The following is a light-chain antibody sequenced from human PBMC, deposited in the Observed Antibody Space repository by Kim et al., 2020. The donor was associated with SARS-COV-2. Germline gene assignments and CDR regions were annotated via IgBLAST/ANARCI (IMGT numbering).Light chain of an antibody. CDR2: GAS. Sequence: ACVGVRVTSTCRESQDIRNDLGWYQQNPGWAPKRLIYGASSLQSGVPSMFSGSGSGTEFTLTISSVQPEDFATYFCLQHNTYPITFGQGTRLEIK. CDR3: LQHNTYPIT. V-gene: IGKV1-17*01. CDR1: QDIRND. J-gene: IGKJ5*01.